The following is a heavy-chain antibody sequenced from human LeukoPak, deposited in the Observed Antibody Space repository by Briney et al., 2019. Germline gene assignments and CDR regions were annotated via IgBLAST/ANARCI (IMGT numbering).Heavy chain of an antibody. Sequence: PGGSLRLSCAASGFTFSDSTMHWVRQAPGKGLEWVGRITDKANSYATAYAESVKGRFTISRDDSKNTAYLQMNSLQTEDSAVYYCTRRPMLKTFDYWGQGVLVTVSS. J-gene: IGHJ4*02. V-gene: IGHV3-73*01. CDR2: ITDKANSYAT. CDR1: GFTFSDST. D-gene: IGHD3-10*02. CDR3: TRRPMLKTFDY.